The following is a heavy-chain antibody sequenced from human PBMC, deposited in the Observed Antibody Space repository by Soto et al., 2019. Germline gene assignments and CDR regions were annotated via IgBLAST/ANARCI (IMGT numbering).Heavy chain of an antibody. D-gene: IGHD3-22*01. V-gene: IGHV3-30*18. Sequence: GGSLRLSCAASGFTFSSYGMHWVRQAPGKGLEWVAVISYDGSNKYYADSVKGRFTISRDSSKNTLYLQMNSLRAEDTAVYYCAKDLFDYYDSSGALDYWGQGTLVTVSS. J-gene: IGHJ4*02. CDR1: GFTFSSYG. CDR2: ISYDGSNK. CDR3: AKDLFDYYDSSGALDY.